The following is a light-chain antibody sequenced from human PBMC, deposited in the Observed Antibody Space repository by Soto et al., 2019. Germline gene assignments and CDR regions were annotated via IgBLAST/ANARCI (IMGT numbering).Light chain of an antibody. V-gene: IGKV3-15*01. CDR2: AAS. CDR1: QSVRTY. CDR3: LQYSELRT. J-gene: IGKJ1*01. Sequence: EIVMTQSPATLSVSPGETATLSCRASQSVRTYLAWYQQKPGQAPRLRIYAASTRATGIPARFSGGGSGTEYTLTISSLQSEDFAIYYCLQYSELRTFGQGSKLEIK.